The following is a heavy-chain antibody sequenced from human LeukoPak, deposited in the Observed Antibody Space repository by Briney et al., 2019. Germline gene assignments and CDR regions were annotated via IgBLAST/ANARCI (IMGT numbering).Heavy chain of an antibody. Sequence: ASVKVSCKASGYTFTGYYMHWVRQAPGQGLEWMGIINPSGGTTSYAQKFQGRVTVTRDTSTSTVYMELSSLRSEDTAVYYCARDAATVGGRSYFDYWGQGTLVTVSS. D-gene: IGHD4-23*01. V-gene: IGHV1-46*01. CDR3: ARDAATVGGRSYFDY. CDR1: GYTFTGYY. CDR2: INPSGGTT. J-gene: IGHJ4*02.